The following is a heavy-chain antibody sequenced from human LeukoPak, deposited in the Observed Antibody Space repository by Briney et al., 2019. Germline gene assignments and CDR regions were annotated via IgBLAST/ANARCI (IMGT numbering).Heavy chain of an antibody. Sequence: ASVKVSCKASGYTFTSYYMHWVRQAPGQGLEWMGIINPSGGSTSYAQKFQGRVTMTRDTSTSTVYMELSSLRSEDTAVYYCASLGYCSGGSCSPFDYWGQGTLVTVSS. V-gene: IGHV1-46*01. CDR2: INPSGGST. CDR1: GYTFTSYY. D-gene: IGHD2-15*01. CDR3: ASLGYCSGGSCSPFDY. J-gene: IGHJ4*02.